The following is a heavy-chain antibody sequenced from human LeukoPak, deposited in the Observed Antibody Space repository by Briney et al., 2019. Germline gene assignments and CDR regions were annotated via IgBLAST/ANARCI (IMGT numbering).Heavy chain of an antibody. Sequence: GGSLRLSCAASGSTFSDYHMSWIRQAPGKGLEWVSYISLSSTYTNYADSVKGRFTISRDNAKNLLYLQMNSLRAEDTAVYYCARDGWFGELDKDHFDYWGQGTLVTVSS. CDR3: ARDGWFGELDKDHFDY. CDR1: GSTFSDYH. V-gene: IGHV3-11*06. CDR2: ISLSSTYT. J-gene: IGHJ4*02. D-gene: IGHD3-10*01.